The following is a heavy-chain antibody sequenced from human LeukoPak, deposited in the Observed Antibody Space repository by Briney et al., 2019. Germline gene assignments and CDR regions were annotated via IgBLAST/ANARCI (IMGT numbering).Heavy chain of an antibody. J-gene: IGHJ3*02. Sequence: GASVKVSCKASGYTFTGYYMHWVRQAPGQGLEWMGWINPNSGGTNYAQKFQGRVTMTRDTSISTAYMELSRLRSDDTAVYYCARYIAAADADAFDIWGQGTIVTVSS. D-gene: IGHD6-13*01. CDR2: INPNSGGT. CDR1: GYTFTGYY. V-gene: IGHV1-2*02. CDR3: ARYIAAADADAFDI.